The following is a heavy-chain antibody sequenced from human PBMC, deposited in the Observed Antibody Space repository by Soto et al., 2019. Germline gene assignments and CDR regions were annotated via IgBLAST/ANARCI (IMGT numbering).Heavy chain of an antibody. CDR3: ARGTYCSGGSCRKNYFDY. V-gene: IGHV3-33*01. CDR1: GFTFSSYG. CDR2: IWYDGSNK. J-gene: IGHJ4*02. Sequence: QVQLVESGGGVVQPGRSLRLSCAASGFTFSSYGMHWVRQAPGKGLEWVAVIWYDGSNKYSADSVKGRFTISRDNSKNTLYLQMNSLRAEDTAVYYCARGTYCSGGSCRKNYFDYWGQGTLVTVSS. D-gene: IGHD2-15*01.